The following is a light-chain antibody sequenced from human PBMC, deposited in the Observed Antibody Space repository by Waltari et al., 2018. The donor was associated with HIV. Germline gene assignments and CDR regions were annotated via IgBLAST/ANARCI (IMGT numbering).Light chain of an antibody. CDR1: SSHVGGYNY. CDR3: CSYAGSSTYV. CDR2: DVS. J-gene: IGLJ1*01. V-gene: IGLV2-23*02. Sequence: QSALTQPASVSGSPGQSITISCPGTSSHVGGYNYVSWYQQHPGKAPKLMIYDVSKRPSGVSNRFSGSKSGNTASLTISGLQAEDEADYYCCSYAGSSTYVFGTGTKVTVL.